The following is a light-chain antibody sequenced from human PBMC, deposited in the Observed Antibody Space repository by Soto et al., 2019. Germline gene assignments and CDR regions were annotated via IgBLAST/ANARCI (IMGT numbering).Light chain of an antibody. CDR2: DAS. CDR1: QSVSNY. CDR3: QQRSNWPLT. Sequence: EMVLTQSPATLSLSPGERATLSCRASQSVSNYLAWYQQRPGQAPRLLIYDASNRATDIPARFSGSGSGTDFTLTISSLEPEDFAIYYCQQRSNWPLTFGGGTKVDIK. V-gene: IGKV3-11*01. J-gene: IGKJ4*01.